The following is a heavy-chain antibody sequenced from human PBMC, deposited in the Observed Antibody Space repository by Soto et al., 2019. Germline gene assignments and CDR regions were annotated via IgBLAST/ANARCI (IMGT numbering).Heavy chain of an antibody. V-gene: IGHV3-21*04. CDR1: GFTFSSHS. D-gene: IGHD4-17*01. Sequence: PGGSLRLSCAASGFTFSSHSMNWVRQAPGKGLEWVSSISSSGKVIQYAASARGRFTISRDNAENSVYLEMESLRDEDTALYYCARDVDADFRTDFDYWGRGTLVTVSS. J-gene: IGHJ4*02. CDR3: ARDVDADFRTDFDY. CDR2: ISSSGKVI.